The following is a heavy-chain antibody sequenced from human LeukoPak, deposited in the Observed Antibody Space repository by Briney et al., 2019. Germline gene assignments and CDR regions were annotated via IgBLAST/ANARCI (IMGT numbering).Heavy chain of an antibody. CDR2: ISSDGSNK. CDR1: GFTFSTYG. V-gene: IGHV3-30*03. D-gene: IGHD6-13*01. J-gene: IGHJ4*02. Sequence: GGSLRLSCAASGFTFSTYGMHWVRQAPGKGLEWVAVISSDGSNKYYADSVKGRVTISRDNSKNTLYLQMSSLRVEDTAVYYCTYGSSWTYDFDYWGQGTLVTVSS. CDR3: TYGSSWTYDFDY.